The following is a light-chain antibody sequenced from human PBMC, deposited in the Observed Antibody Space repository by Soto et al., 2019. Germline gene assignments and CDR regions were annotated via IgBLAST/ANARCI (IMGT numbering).Light chain of an antibody. V-gene: IGKV3-20*01. Sequence: EIVLTQSPGTLSLSPGERATLSCRASQSVSSSYLAWYQQKPGQAPRQLIYGASSRATGIPDRFSGSGSGTDFTLTITRLEPEDFVVYYCQHYRTSFGGGTRVEIK. CDR2: GAS. J-gene: IGKJ4*01. CDR1: QSVSSSY. CDR3: QHYRTS.